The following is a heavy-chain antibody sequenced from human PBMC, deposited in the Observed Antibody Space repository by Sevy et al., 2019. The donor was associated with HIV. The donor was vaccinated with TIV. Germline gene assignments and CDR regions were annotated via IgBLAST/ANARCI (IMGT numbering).Heavy chain of an antibody. CDR2: IIPIFGTP. CDR3: AREEGVAAAGDHADFDI. Sequence: ASVKVSCKASGDTFSTYGLSWVRQAPGQGLEWMGGIIPIFGTPNYEQKFQGRVTITADEAASTAYMKLSRLRYEDTALYYCAREEGVAAAGDHADFDIWGHGTLVTVSS. CDR1: GDTFSTYG. D-gene: IGHD6-13*01. J-gene: IGHJ3*02. V-gene: IGHV1-69*13.